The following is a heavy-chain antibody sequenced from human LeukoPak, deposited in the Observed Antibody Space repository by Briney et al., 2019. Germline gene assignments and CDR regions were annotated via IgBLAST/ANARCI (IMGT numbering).Heavy chain of an antibody. CDR1: GFTFDDYG. J-gene: IGHJ4*02. CDR2: INWNSGSI. V-gene: IGHV3-20*04. CDR3: AKDKDSSGYYHREFDY. Sequence: GGSLRLSCAASGFTFDDYGMSWVRQAPGKGLEWVSGINWNSGSIGYADSVKGRFTISRDNAKNSLYLQMNSLRAEDTALYYCAKDKDSSGYYHREFDYWGQGTLVTVSS. D-gene: IGHD3-22*01.